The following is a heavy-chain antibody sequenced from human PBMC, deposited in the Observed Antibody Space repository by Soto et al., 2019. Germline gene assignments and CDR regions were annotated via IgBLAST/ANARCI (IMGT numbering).Heavy chain of an antibody. CDR1: GGSFSGYS. Sequence: SETLSLTCAVYGGSFSGYSWTWIRQPPGKGLEWIGYIYHSGSTYYNPSLKSRVTISVDTSKNQFSLQLNSVTPEDTAVYYCARGGPTPPYTSSWSFDSWGQGTLVTVSS. J-gene: IGHJ4*02. CDR2: IYHSGST. V-gene: IGHV4-34*01. D-gene: IGHD6-13*01. CDR3: ARGGPTPPYTSSWSFDS.